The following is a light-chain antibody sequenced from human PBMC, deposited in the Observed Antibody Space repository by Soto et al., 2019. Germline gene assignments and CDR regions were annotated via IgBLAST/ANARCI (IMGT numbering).Light chain of an antibody. V-gene: IGKV3-15*01. J-gene: IGKJ3*01. CDR1: QSVSSN. CDR2: GAS. Sequence: EIVMTQSPATLSVSPGERATLSCRVSQSVSSNLAWYQQKPGQAPRLLIYGASTRATGIPARFSGSGSGTEFTLTISSLQSEDFAVYYCQQYNNWPPDTFGPGTKVDIK. CDR3: QQYNNWPPDT.